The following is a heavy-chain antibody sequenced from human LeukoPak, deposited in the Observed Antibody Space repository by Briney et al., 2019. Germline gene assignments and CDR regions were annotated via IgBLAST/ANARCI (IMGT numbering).Heavy chain of an antibody. CDR1: GFTFGDYG. Sequence: GGSLRLSCIPSGFTFGDYGLSWVRQAPGKGLEWVGFIKSKTDGGTTDYAAPVKGRFTISRDDSKNTLYLQMNSLKTEDTAVYYCTTNSGSYSWFHYWGQGTLVTVSS. V-gene: IGHV3-15*01. CDR3: TTNSGSYSWFHY. D-gene: IGHD1-26*01. J-gene: IGHJ4*02. CDR2: IKSKTDGGTT.